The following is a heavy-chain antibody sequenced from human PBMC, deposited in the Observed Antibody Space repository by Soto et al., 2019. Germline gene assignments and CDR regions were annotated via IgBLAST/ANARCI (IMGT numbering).Heavy chain of an antibody. D-gene: IGHD4-17*01. CDR2: IIPALGTA. J-gene: IGHJ2*01. Sequence: QDQLVQSGAEVKKPGSSVKVSCKASGGTFSSHTFSWVRQAPGQGLEWMGRIIPALGTATYAKKFQGRVTITADESATTVYMELNSLRSEDTAVYYCARPVFGDYWYFDLWGRGTLVTVSS. CDR1: GGTFSSHT. CDR3: ARPVFGDYWYFDL. V-gene: IGHV1-69*08.